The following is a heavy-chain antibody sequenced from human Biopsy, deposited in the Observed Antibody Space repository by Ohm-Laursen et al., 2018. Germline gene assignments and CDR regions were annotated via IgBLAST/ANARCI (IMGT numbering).Heavy chain of an antibody. Sequence: TLSLTCTVSGGSISSHDYYWTWIRQHPGKGLEWIGYIYYSGSTYYNPSLKSRVTISVDTSKNQFSLGLNSVTAADTAVYYCARATNSTGWPYYYFYGMDVWGQGTTVTVSS. D-gene: IGHD2/OR15-2a*01. CDR3: ARATNSTGWPYYYFYGMDV. CDR2: IYYSGST. V-gene: IGHV4-31*03. CDR1: GGSISSHDYY. J-gene: IGHJ6*02.